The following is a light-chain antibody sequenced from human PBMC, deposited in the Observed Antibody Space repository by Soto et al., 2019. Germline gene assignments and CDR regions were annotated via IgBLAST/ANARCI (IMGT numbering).Light chain of an antibody. CDR2: SAS. Sequence: DIQMSQSPSSLSASVGDRVTITCRASETVIDYLNWYQQQPGKAPKLLIYSASTLQSGVPSRFRGSRSGTHFTLTISSLQPEDFATYYCQQSFSAPRTFGQGTRLQ. V-gene: IGKV1-39*01. J-gene: IGKJ2*01. CDR1: ETVIDY. CDR3: QQSFSAPRT.